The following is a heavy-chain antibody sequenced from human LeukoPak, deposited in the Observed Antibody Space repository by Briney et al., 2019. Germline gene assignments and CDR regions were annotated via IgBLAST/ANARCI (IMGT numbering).Heavy chain of an antibody. CDR1: GAXIRSYY. J-gene: IGHJ4*02. Sequence: PSETLSLTCTVSGAXIRSYYCSWIRQPPGRGLEWIGYMYNSGSTYYNPSLKSRVTISGDTSKNQFSLKLTSVTAADTAVYYCARLGGPAAVDYWGQGTLVTVSS. V-gene: IGHV4-59*01. D-gene: IGHD2-2*01. CDR3: ARLGGPAAVDY. CDR2: MYNSGST.